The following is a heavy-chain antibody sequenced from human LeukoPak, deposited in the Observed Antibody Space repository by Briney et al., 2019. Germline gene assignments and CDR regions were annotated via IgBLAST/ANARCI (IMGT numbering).Heavy chain of an antibody. CDR1: GFTFSSYS. D-gene: IGHD6-13*01. V-gene: IGHV3-48*04. CDR2: ISSSSSTI. Sequence: GGSPRLSCAASGFTFSSYSMNWVRQAPGKGLEWVSYISSSSSTIYYADSVKGRFTVSRDNAKNSLYLQMNSLRAEDTAVYYCARDGEKGGSSCSDYWGQGTLVTVSS. J-gene: IGHJ4*02. CDR3: ARDGEKGGSSCSDY.